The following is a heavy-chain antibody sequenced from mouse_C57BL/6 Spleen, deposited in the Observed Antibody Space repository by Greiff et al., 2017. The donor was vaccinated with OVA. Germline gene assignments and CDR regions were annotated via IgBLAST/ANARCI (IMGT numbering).Heavy chain of an antibody. CDR2: IWSGGST. V-gene: IGHV2-2*01. CDR1: GFSLTSYG. J-gene: IGHJ2*01. Sequence: VKLMESGPGLVQPSQSLSITCTVSGFSLTSYGVHWVRQSPGKGLEWLGVIWSGGSTDYNAAFISRLSISKDNSKSQVFFKMNSLQADDTAIYYCARSPYYYGSSYLDYWGQGTTLTVSS. D-gene: IGHD1-1*01. CDR3: ARSPYYYGSSYLDY.